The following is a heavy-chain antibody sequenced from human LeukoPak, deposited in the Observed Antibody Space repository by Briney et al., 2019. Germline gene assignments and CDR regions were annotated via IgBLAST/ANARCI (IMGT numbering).Heavy chain of an antibody. CDR3: AANLYYDSSLDY. V-gene: IGHV1-18*01. J-gene: IGHJ4*02. Sequence: ASVKVSCKASGYTFTSYGISWVRLAPGQGLEWMGWISAYNGNTNYAQKLQGRVTMTTDTSTSTAYMELRSLRSDDTAVYYCAANLYYDSSLDYWGQGTLVTVSS. CDR1: GYTFTSYG. D-gene: IGHD3-22*01. CDR2: ISAYNGNT.